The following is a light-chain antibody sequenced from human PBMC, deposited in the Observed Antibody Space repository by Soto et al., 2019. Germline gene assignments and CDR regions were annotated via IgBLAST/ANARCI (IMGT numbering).Light chain of an antibody. CDR2: GAS. Sequence: EIVMTESPGTQSRSPEDKANLFCXASQSVSTNLAWYQQKPGQAPRLLIYGASSRATGIPDRFSGSGSGTDFTLAISRLEPEDFAVYYCQQYGSSRWTFGQGTKVDIK. CDR3: QQYGSSRWT. CDR1: QSVSTN. V-gene: IGKV3-20*01. J-gene: IGKJ1*01.